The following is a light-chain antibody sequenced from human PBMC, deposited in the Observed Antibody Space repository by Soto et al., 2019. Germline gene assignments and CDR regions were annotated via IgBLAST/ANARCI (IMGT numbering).Light chain of an antibody. CDR2: EVS. J-gene: IGLJ1*01. CDR1: SSDVGSYNL. Sequence: QSALNQPASVSGSPGQAITFSCPGISSDVGSYNLVSWYQQHPGQGPKLMIYEVSKRPSGVSNRFSGSKSGTTASLTISGLQAQDEAVYHRRSKAASDPYVSGPGTKVTVL. V-gene: IGLV2-23*02. CDR3: RSKAASDPYV.